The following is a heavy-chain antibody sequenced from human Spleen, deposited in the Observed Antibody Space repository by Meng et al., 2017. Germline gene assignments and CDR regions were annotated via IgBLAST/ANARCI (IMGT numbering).Heavy chain of an antibody. CDR3: ASGYCSSTSCYSLDY. Sequence: SETLSLTCTVSGGSINSYSYYWGWIRQPPGKGLEWIGEINHSGSTNYNPSLKSRVTISVDTSKNQFSLKLSSVTAADTAVYYCASGYCSSTSCYSLDYWGQGTLVTVSS. D-gene: IGHD2-2*03. V-gene: IGHV4-39*07. CDR1: GGSINSYSYY. J-gene: IGHJ4*02. CDR2: INHSGST.